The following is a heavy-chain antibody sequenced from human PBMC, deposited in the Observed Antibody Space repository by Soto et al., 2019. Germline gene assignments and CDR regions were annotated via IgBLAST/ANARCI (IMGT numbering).Heavy chain of an antibody. D-gene: IGHD4-17*01. V-gene: IGHV1-69*01. CDR3: ARGDEMTAVTIFEY. J-gene: IGHJ4*02. CDR2: VIPLYNTS. Sequence: QVQLEQSGPEVKRPGTSVKVSCKASGGTFGRFSVSWLRQAPGQGLEWIGGVIPLYNTSNFSLKFQGRVAISADESTSTVFMDLRSLRSEDTALYYCARGDEMTAVTIFEYWGQGTLVTVSS. CDR1: GGTFGRFS.